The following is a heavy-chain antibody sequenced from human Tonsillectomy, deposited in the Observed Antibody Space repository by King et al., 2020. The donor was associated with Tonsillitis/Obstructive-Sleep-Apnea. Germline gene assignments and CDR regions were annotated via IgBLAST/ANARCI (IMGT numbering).Heavy chain of an antibody. CDR3: AKSSYGSGSYSRYFDL. D-gene: IGHD3-10*01. CDR2: ISGSGGST. V-gene: IGHV3-23*04. Sequence: VQLVESGGGLVQPGESLRLSCAASGFIFITYAMSWVRQAPGKGLEWVSAISGSGGSTYYADSVKGRFTISRDNSKNTLYPQMNSLRAEDTAVYYCAKSSYGSGSYSRYFDLWGRGTLVTVSS. J-gene: IGHJ2*01. CDR1: GFIFITYA.